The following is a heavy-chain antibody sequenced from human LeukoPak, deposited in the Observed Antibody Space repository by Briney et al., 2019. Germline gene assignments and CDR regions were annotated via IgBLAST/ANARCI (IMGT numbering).Heavy chain of an antibody. CDR3: ASRYSYGYWFDP. J-gene: IGHJ5*02. Sequence: SQTLSLTCTVSGGSISSGGYYWSWLRQHPGKGLEWIGYIYYSGSTYYNPSLKSRVTISVDTSKNQFSLKLSSVTAADTAVYYCASRYSYGYWFDPWGQGTLVTVSS. V-gene: IGHV4-31*03. CDR1: GGSISSGGYY. D-gene: IGHD5-18*01. CDR2: IYYSGST.